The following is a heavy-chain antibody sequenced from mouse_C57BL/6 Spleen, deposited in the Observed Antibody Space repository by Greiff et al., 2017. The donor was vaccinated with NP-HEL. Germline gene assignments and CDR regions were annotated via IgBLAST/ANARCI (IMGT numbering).Heavy chain of an antibody. CDR2: IHPNSGST. V-gene: IGHV1-64*01. D-gene: IGHD1-1*01. Sequence: QVQLKQPGAELVKPGASVKLSCKASGYTFTSYWMHWVKQRPGQGLEWIGMIHPNSGSTNYNEKFKSKATLTVDKSSSTAYMQLSSLTSEDSAVYYCAREHYYGSSHRAWFAYWGQGTLVTVSA. CDR3: AREHYYGSSHRAWFAY. J-gene: IGHJ3*01. CDR1: GYTFTSYW.